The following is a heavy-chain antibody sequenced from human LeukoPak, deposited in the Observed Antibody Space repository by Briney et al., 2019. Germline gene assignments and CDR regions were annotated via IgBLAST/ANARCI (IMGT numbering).Heavy chain of an antibody. CDR1: GYTFTGYY. CDR2: INPNSGGT. CDR3: ARESVPAVAARRGLNY. D-gene: IGHD6-6*01. J-gene: IGHJ4*02. V-gene: IGHV1-2*02. Sequence: ASVKVSCKASGYTFTGYYMHWVRQAPGQGLEWMGWINPNSGGTNYAQKFQGRVTMTRDTSISTVHMEMSRLRSDDTAVYYCARESVPAVAARRGLNYWAQGTLVAVSS.